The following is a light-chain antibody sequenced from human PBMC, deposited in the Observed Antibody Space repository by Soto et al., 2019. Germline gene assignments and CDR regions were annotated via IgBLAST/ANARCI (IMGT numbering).Light chain of an antibody. CDR2: DVS. CDR1: SSDVDGYNY. CDR3: SSYTSSSTLV. V-gene: IGLV2-14*01. J-gene: IGLJ3*02. Sequence: QSALTQPASVSGSPGQSITISCTGTSSDVDGYNYVSWYQQHPGKAPKLMIYDVSNRPSGVSNRFSGSKSRNTASLTISGLQAEDEADYYCSSYTSSSTLVFGGGTKLTVL.